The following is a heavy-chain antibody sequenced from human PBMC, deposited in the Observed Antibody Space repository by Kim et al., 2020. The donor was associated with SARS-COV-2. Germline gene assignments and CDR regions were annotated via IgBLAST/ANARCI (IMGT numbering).Heavy chain of an antibody. V-gene: IGHV1-2*02. Sequence: ASVKVSCKASGYTFTGYYMHWVRQAPGQGLEWMGWINPNSGGTNYAQKFQGRVTMTRDTSISTAYMELSRLRSDDTAVYYCARDSGYDYYCYGMDVWGQGTTVTVSS. CDR2: INPNSGGT. CDR3: ARDSGYDYYCYGMDV. CDR1: GYTFTGYY. J-gene: IGHJ6*02. D-gene: IGHD5-12*01.